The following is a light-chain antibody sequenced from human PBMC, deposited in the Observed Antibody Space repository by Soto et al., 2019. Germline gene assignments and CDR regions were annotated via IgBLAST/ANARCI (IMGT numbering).Light chain of an antibody. CDR1: SSDIGGYNY. J-gene: IGLJ2*01. V-gene: IGLV2-14*01. Sequence: QSALTQPASMSGSPGQSITISCTGTSSDIGGYNYISWYQQLPGKAPKFIIYDVMNRPSGVSNRFSGSRSGNTASLTISGLQAEVEADYYCSSYTSSRTVIFGGGTKLTVL. CDR3: SSYTSSRTVI. CDR2: DVM.